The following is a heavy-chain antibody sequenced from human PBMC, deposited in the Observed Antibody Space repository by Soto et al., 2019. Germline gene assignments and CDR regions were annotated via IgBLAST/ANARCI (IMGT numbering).Heavy chain of an antibody. D-gene: IGHD3-3*01. CDR2: ISAYNGQT. CDR1: GYPFDTYG. CDR3: ARDTHEFWNSYFFDP. V-gene: IGHV1-18*01. J-gene: IGHJ5*02. Sequence: XSVKVSCKASGYPFDTYGINWVRQAPGQRPEWMGWISAYNGQTDYAQNFQGRVTMATDTSTNTAYMELRNLRSDDTAVHYCARDTHEFWNSYFFDPWGPGTLVTVSS.